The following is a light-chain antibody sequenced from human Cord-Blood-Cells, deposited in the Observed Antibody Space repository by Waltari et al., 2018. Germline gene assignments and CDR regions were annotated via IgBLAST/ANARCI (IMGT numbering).Light chain of an antibody. CDR1: SLRSHY. CDR2: GKN. J-gene: IGLJ2*01. V-gene: IGLV3-19*01. CDR3: NSRDSSGNHQE. Sequence: SSELTQDPAVSVALGQTVRITCQGDSLRSHYARWYQQKPGQAPVLVIYGKNNRPPGIPDRFSGSSSGNTASLTITGAQAEDEADYYCNSRDSSGNHQEFGGGTKLTVL.